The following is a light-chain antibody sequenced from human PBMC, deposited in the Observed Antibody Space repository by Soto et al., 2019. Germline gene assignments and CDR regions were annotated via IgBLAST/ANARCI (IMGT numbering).Light chain of an antibody. CDR2: DVA. V-gene: IGLV2-11*01. Sequence: QSALTQPRSVSGSPGQSVTISCTGTSSDVGTYNFVSWHQQHPGKAPKLMIYDVAKRPSGVPDRFSGSKSGNTASPTISGLQAEDEADYYCCSFAGSYSYVFGTGTKVTVL. CDR3: CSFAGSYSYV. J-gene: IGLJ1*01. CDR1: SSDVGTYNF.